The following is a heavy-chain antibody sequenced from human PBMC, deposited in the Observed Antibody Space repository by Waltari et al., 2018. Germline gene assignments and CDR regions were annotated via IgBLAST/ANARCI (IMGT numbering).Heavy chain of an antibody. CDR1: DVSISSTPHY. D-gene: IGHD5-12*01. V-gene: IGHV4-39*01. CDR3: ATYIGASIGTAAFDV. Sequence: HLQLQESGPGLLKPSETLSLTCSVSDVSISSTPHYWAWIRQPPGQGLEWIGTLSYSGATYSSPSLKSRVTISGDTSRNQLSLILGSVTAADTAVYYCATYIGASIGTAAFDVWGQGTMVTVSA. J-gene: IGHJ3*01. CDR2: LSYSGAT.